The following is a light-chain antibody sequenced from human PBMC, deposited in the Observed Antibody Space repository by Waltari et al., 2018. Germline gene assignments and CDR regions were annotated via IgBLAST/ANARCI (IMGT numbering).Light chain of an antibody. Sequence: SYVLTQPPSVSVAPGKTARIPCGGNNIGSRSVHWYQVRPGQAPVLVFSHDSDRPSGVPVRFSGSNSGNAATLTISRVGAGDEADFYCQVWDSSSDQHVFGTGTKVTVL. J-gene: IGLJ1*01. CDR1: NIGSRS. V-gene: IGLV3-21*01. CDR3: QVWDSSSDQHV. CDR2: HDS.